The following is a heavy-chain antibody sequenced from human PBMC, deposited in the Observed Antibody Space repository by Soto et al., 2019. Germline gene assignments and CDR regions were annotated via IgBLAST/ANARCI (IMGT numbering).Heavy chain of an antibody. CDR3: ARPATRYCSSTSCKNYYMDV. CDR1: AGSFSGYY. D-gene: IGHD2-2*01. CDR2: INHSGGT. V-gene: IGHV4-34*01. Sequence: SETLSLTCAVYAGSFSGYYWSWIRPPPGKGLEWIGEINHSGGTNYNPSLKSRVTISVDTSKNQFSLKLSSVTAADTAVYYCARPATRYCSSTSCKNYYMDVWGKVTTVSVS. J-gene: IGHJ6*03.